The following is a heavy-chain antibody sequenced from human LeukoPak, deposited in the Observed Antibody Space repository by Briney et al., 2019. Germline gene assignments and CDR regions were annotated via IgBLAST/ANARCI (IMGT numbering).Heavy chain of an antibody. CDR2: TSGIGAGT. D-gene: IGHD3-22*01. CDR3: VFLEYYYDP. V-gene: IGHV3-23*01. J-gene: IGHJ2*01. Sequence: GGSLRLSCSVSGFTFSSYAMSWVRQAPGKGLEWVSTTSGIGAGTYYADSVRGRFTISRDNAKNTLYLQMDSLRAEDTAVYYCVFLEYYYDPWGRGTLVTVSS. CDR1: GFTFSSYA.